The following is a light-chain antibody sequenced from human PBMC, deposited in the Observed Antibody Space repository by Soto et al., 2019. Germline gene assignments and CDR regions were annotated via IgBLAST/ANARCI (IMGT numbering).Light chain of an antibody. CDR3: SSYSGPTTFYV. J-gene: IGLJ1*01. Sequence: QSVLTQPASVSGSPGQSITISCTGTSSDVGTYTLVSWYQHHPGKAPKLVIYEVNKQPAGVSKRFSGSKSGDTASLTISGLQAEDEADYYCSSYSGPTTFYVFGTGTKLTVL. V-gene: IGLV2-23*02. CDR2: EVN. CDR1: SSDVGTYTL.